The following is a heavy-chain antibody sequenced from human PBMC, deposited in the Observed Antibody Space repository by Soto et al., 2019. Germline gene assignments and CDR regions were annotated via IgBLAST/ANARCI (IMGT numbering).Heavy chain of an antibody. D-gene: IGHD2-21*02. J-gene: IGHJ4*02. CDR3: ARDGMTTGDT. Sequence: SETLSLTCSVSGASVRGYTWSWVRQPANKGLEWIGRVFSSVSATYNPSLKSRVSISMDTPENRISLKLDSVTAADAGVYFCARDGMTTGDTWGPGTPVTVSS. CDR1: GASVRGYT. CDR2: VFSSVSA. V-gene: IGHV4-4*07.